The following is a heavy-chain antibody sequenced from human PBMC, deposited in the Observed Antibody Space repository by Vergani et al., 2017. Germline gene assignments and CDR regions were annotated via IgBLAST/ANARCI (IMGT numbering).Heavy chain of an antibody. Sequence: QVQLQESGPGLVKPSETLSLTCTVSGGSISSYYWSWIRPPPGKGLEWIGYIYYNGSTNSNPSLKSRGTISVDTSKNQFSLKLSSVTAADTAVYYCARGSMGIFDYWGQGTLVTVSS. CDR3: ARGSMGIFDY. J-gene: IGHJ4*02. CDR2: IYYNGST. D-gene: IGHD6-13*01. CDR1: GGSISSYY. V-gene: IGHV4-59*01.